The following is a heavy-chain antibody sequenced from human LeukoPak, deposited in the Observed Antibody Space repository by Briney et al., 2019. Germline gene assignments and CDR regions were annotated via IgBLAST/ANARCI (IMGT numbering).Heavy chain of an antibody. D-gene: IGHD2-15*01. CDR3: AKKDSGGPYNWFDP. Sequence: GGSLRLSCAASGFTFKNYAMNWVRQSPGQGLEWVSTISGDAVTSWYADSVKGRFTVSRDNSKNIVFLQMNNLRAEDTAVYYCAKKDSGGPYNWFDPWGQGTLVTVSS. CDR2: ISGDAVTS. CDR1: GFTFKNYA. J-gene: IGHJ5*02. V-gene: IGHV3-23*01.